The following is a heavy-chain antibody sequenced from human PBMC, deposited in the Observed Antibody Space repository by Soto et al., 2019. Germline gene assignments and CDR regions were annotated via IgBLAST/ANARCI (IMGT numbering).Heavy chain of an antibody. CDR3: ALQGGDIVVVPAADFDY. D-gene: IGHD2-2*01. CDR1: GFTFSSYA. V-gene: IGHV3-23*01. Sequence: GESLKISCAASGFTFSSYAMSWVRQAPGKGLEWVSAISGSGGSTYYADSVKGRFTISRDNSKNTLYLQMNSLRAEDTAVYYCALQGGDIVVVPAADFDYWGQGTLVTVSS. CDR2: ISGSGGST. J-gene: IGHJ4*02.